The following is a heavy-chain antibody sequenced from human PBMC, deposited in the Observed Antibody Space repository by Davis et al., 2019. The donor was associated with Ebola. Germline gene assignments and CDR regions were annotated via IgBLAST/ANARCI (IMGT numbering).Heavy chain of an antibody. CDR2: INWNSGRM. D-gene: IGHD6-19*01. V-gene: IGHV3-9*02. CDR3: ARGGRYGSVAGGPAEH. J-gene: IGHJ4*02. CDR1: GFTSDDYG. Sequence: PGGSLRLSCAASGFTSDDYGMHWVRQAPGKGLEWVSGINWNSGRMGYAASVKGRFTISRDNAKNSLYLQMRSLRPEDTALYYCARGGRYGSVAGGPAEHWGQGTLVTVSS.